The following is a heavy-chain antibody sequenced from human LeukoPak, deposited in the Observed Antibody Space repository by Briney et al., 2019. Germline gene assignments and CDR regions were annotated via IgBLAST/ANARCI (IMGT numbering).Heavy chain of an antibody. Sequence: SDTLSLTCAVYGGSFSGYYWSWIRQPPGKGLEWIGEINHSGSTNYNPSLKSRVTISVDTSKNQFSLKLSSVTAADTAVYYCARGRTVVVPAAIMAALPPGEPWFDPWGQGTLVTVSS. V-gene: IGHV4-34*01. CDR2: INHSGST. J-gene: IGHJ5*02. D-gene: IGHD2-2*01. CDR3: ARGRTVVVPAAIMAALPPGEPWFDP. CDR1: GGSFSGYY.